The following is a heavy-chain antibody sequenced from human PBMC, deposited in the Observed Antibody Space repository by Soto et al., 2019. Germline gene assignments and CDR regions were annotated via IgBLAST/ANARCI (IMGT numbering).Heavy chain of an antibody. CDR3: AKASGSGSYYGHFDY. CDR1: GFTFSSYG. V-gene: IGHV3-30*02. D-gene: IGHD3-10*01. CDR2: IWYDGSNK. J-gene: IGHJ4*02. Sequence: PGGSLRLSCAASGFTFSSYGMHWVRQAPGKGLEWVAVIWYDGSNKYYADSVKGRFTISRDNSKNTLYLQMNSLRAEDTAVYYCAKASGSGSYYGHFDYWGQGTLVTVSS.